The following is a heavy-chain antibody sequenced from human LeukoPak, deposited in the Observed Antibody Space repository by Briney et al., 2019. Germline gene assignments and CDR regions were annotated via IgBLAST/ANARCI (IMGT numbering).Heavy chain of an antibody. Sequence: ASVKVSCKASGYTFTSYDVNWVRQAPGQGLEWMGWMNPNSGNTGCAQKFQGRLTMTRDSSISTAYMELRSLRSDDTAVYYCARDPDGGNISFDYWGQGTLVTVSS. CDR3: ARDPDGGNISFDY. V-gene: IGHV1-8*01. CDR1: GYTFTSYD. CDR2: MNPNSGNT. D-gene: IGHD4-23*01. J-gene: IGHJ4*02.